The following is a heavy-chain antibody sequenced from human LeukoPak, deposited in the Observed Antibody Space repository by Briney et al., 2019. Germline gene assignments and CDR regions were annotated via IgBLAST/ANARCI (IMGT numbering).Heavy chain of an antibody. CDR1: GFTFSSYA. CDR2: ISYDGSNK. J-gene: IGHJ4*02. Sequence: EGSLRLSCAASGFTFSSYAMHWVRQAPGKGLEWVAVISYDGSNKYYADSVKGRFTISRDNSKNTLYLQMNSLRAEDTAVYYCARDGCSSTSCWYYFDYWGQGTLVTVSS. CDR3: ARDGCSSTSCWYYFDY. V-gene: IGHV3-30-3*01. D-gene: IGHD2-2*01.